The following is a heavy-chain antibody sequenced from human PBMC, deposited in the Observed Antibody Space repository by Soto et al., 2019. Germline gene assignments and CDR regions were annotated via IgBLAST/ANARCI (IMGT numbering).Heavy chain of an antibody. CDR3: ARDRLYGAGLIDV. J-gene: IGHJ6*02. V-gene: IGHV3-30-3*01. CDR1: GFTFSSYG. Sequence: QVXLVESGGGVVQPGRSLRLSCAASGFTFSSYGXXWXXXAXGKGLEWVAVISSDGSDKYYADSVKGRFTISRDNSKNTLYVQLNRMRAEDTALYYCARDRLYGAGLIDVWGQGTTVTVSS. D-gene: IGHD3-10*01. CDR2: ISSDGSDK.